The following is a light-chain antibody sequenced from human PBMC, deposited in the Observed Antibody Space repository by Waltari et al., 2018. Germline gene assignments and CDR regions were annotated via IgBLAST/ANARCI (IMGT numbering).Light chain of an antibody. V-gene: IGKV1-9*01. Sequence: DIQLTQSPSFLSASVGDRVTITCRASHDISSSLAWYQQKPGKAPKLLIYAASTLQSGVPSRFSGSGSGTEFALTISSLQPEDFATDFCQQLNNHPPLNFGGGTKVEIK. J-gene: IGKJ4*01. CDR3: QQLNNHPPLN. CDR1: HDISSS. CDR2: AAS.